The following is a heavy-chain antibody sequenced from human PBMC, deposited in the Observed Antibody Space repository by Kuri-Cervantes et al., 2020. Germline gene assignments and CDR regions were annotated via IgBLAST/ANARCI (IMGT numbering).Heavy chain of an antibody. CDR1: GFTFSGYA. CDR2: ILYDGRNK. Sequence: GESLKISCVASGFTFSGYAMHWVRQAPGKGLEWVAIILYDGRNKYYADSVKGRFTISRDNSKNTLYLQMNSLRAEDTAVYYCARAPYDFWSGFLVLGYMEVLGKGTTVTVSS. J-gene: IGHJ6*03. V-gene: IGHV3-30*07. D-gene: IGHD3-3*01. CDR3: ARAPYDFWSGFLVLGYMEV.